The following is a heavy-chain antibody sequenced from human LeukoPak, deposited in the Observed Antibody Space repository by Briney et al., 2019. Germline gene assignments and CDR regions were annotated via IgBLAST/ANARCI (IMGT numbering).Heavy chain of an antibody. CDR1: GGSISSGDYY. CDR3: AREVDSIAAAV. CDR2: IYYSGST. V-gene: IGHV4-30-4*08. D-gene: IGHD6-13*01. J-gene: IGHJ4*02. Sequence: PSQTLSLTCTVSGGSISSGDYYWSWIRQPPGRGLEWIGYIYYSGSTYYNPSLKSRVTISVDTSKNQFSLKLSSVTAADTAVYYCAREVDSIAAAVWGQGTLVTVSS.